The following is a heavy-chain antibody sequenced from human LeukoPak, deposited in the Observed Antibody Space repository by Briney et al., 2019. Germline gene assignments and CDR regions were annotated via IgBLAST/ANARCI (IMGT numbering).Heavy chain of an antibody. CDR2: ISGSGGRT. V-gene: IGHV3-23*01. CDR1: GFTFTNYV. CDR3: AKDSWRDQLPFIFDY. J-gene: IGHJ4*02. D-gene: IGHD2-2*01. Sequence: GSLRLSCAASGFTFTNYVMSWVRQAPGKGLEWVSGISGSGGRTFYADSVKGRFSISRDNSKNTLSLQMNSLRADDTAVYYCAKDSWRDQLPFIFDYWGQGILVTVSS.